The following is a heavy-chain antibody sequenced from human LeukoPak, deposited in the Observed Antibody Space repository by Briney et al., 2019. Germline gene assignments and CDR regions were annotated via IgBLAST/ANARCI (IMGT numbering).Heavy chain of an antibody. CDR2: ISYSGGT. V-gene: IGHV4-59*01. Sequence: SETLSLTCTVSGGSLSNYYWNWIRQPPGKGLEWMGYISYSGGTNYTPSLESRVTISVDTSKTQISLKVSSVTAADTAIYYCARAPERWYSYGSYTYHYMDVWGRGTTVTVSS. CDR3: ARAPERWYSYGSYTYHYMDV. CDR1: GGSLSNYY. J-gene: IGHJ6*03. D-gene: IGHD3-10*01.